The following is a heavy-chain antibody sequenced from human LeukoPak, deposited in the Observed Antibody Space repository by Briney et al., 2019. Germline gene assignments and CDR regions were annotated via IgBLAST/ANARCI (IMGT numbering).Heavy chain of an antibody. CDR2: IYYSGST. CDR1: GGSISNYY. Sequence: SETLSLTCTVSGGSISNYYWNWIRQPPGKGLEWIGYIYYSGSTNYNPSLKSRLTISVDTSKNQFSLKLSSVTAADTAVYYCARDGSSWPQYYYYGMDVWGQGTTVTVSS. D-gene: IGHD6-13*01. V-gene: IGHV4-59*12. J-gene: IGHJ6*02. CDR3: ARDGSSWPQYYYYGMDV.